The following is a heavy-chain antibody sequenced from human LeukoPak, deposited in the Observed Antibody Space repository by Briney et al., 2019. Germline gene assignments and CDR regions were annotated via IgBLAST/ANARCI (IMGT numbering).Heavy chain of an antibody. CDR3: AKAPVVVPAAIDY. CDR1: GFTFSSYA. CDR2: ISGSGGST. V-gene: IGHV3-23*01. D-gene: IGHD2-2*02. Sequence: GGSLRLSCAASGFTFSSYAMSWVRQVPGKGLEWVSAISGSGGSTYCADSVKGRFTISRDNSKNTLYLQMNSLRAEDTAVYYCAKAPVVVPAAIDYWGQGTLVTVSS. J-gene: IGHJ4*02.